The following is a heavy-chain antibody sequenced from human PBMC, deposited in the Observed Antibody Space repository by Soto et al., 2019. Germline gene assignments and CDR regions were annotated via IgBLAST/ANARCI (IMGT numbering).Heavy chain of an antibody. V-gene: IGHV4-59*01. CDR2: IYYSGGT. J-gene: IGHJ5*02. D-gene: IGHD3-22*01. Sequence: QVQLQESGPGLVKPSETLSLTCTVSGGSISSYYWSWIRQPPGKGLEWIGYIYYSGGTNYNPSLKSRVTISVDTSKNQFSLKLSSVTAADTAVYYCARDYYDSSGLNNWFDPWGQGTLVTVSS. CDR3: ARDYYDSSGLNNWFDP. CDR1: GGSISSYY.